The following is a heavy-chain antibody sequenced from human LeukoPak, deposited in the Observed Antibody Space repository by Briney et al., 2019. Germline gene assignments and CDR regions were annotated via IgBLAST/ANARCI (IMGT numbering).Heavy chain of an antibody. V-gene: IGHV3-23*01. D-gene: IGHD2-2*01. Sequence: GGSLRLSCAASGFTFSSYAMSWVRQAPGKGLEWVSAISGSGGSTYYADSVKGRFTISRDNSKNTLYLQMNSLRAEDTAVYYCAKAVPYQLLSLFAFDIWGQGTMVTVSS. CDR1: GFTFSSYA. CDR3: AKAVPYQLLSLFAFDI. CDR2: ISGSGGST. J-gene: IGHJ3*02.